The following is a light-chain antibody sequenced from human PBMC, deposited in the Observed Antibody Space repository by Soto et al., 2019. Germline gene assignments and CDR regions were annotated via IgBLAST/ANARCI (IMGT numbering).Light chain of an antibody. J-gene: IGKJ4*01. CDR1: QSISSTF. Sequence: VLTQSPGTLSLSPGERATLSCRASQSISSTFLAWYQQKPGQAPRLLIYGASTRGTGIPARVSGSGSGTDFTLTISRLEPEDFAVYYCQHYGSSPPFNFGGGTKVEIK. CDR2: GAS. V-gene: IGKV3-20*01. CDR3: QHYGSSPPFN.